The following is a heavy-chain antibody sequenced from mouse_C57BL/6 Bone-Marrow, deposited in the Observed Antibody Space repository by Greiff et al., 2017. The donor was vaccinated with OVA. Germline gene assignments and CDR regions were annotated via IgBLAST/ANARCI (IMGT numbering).Heavy chain of an antibody. CDR3: ARHYGSRVDY. J-gene: IGHJ2*01. Sequence: QVQLQQSGPELVKPGASVKISCKASGYAFSSSWMNWVKQRPGKGLEWIGRIYPGDGDTNYNGKFKGKATLTADKSSSPAYMQLSSLTSEDSAVYFCARHYGSRVDYWGQGTTLTVSS. CDR1: GYAFSSSW. V-gene: IGHV1-82*01. CDR2: IYPGDGDT. D-gene: IGHD1-1*01.